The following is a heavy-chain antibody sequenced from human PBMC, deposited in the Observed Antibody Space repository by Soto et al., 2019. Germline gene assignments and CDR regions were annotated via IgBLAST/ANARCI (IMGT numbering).Heavy chain of an antibody. CDR3: ARDWGTFDS. Sequence: QVQLVESGGGVVQPGRSLRLSCAASGFTFSSYGMHWVRQAPGKGLEWVAVIWYDGSNKYYADSVKGRFTISRDNSKNTLYLQMNSLRAEDTAVYYCARDWGTFDSWGQGTLVTVSS. CDR1: GFTFSSYG. D-gene: IGHD3-16*01. CDR2: IWYDGSNK. J-gene: IGHJ4*02. V-gene: IGHV3-33*01.